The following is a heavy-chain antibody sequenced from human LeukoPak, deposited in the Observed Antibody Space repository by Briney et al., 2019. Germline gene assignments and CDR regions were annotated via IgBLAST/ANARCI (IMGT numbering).Heavy chain of an antibody. CDR2: ISAYNGNT. J-gene: IGHJ4*02. CDR3: ARDPDEMIVATTFDY. V-gene: IGHV1-18*01. D-gene: IGHD5-12*01. Sequence: ASVKVSCKASGYTFTTYGISWVRQAPGQGLQWMGWISAYNGNTNYAQKLQDRVTMTTDTSTSTAYMELRSLRSDDTAVYYCARDPDEMIVATTFDYWGQGTLVTVSS. CDR1: GYTFTTYG.